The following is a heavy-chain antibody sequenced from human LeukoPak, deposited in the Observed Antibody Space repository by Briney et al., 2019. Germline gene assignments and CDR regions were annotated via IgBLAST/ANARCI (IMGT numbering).Heavy chain of an antibody. CDR2: IKSKTDGGTT. CDR3: TTLRGAAAFGY. J-gene: IGHJ4*02. Sequence: GGSLRLSCAASGFTFSNAWMSWVRQAPGKGLEWVGRIKSKTDGGTTDFAAPVKGRFTISRDDSKNTLYLQMNSLKTEDTAVYYCTTLRGAAAFGYWSQGTLVTVSS. CDR1: GFTFSNAW. V-gene: IGHV3-15*01. D-gene: IGHD6-13*01.